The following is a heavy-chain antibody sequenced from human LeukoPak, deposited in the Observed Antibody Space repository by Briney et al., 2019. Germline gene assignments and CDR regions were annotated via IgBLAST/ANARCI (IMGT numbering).Heavy chain of an antibody. CDR1: GFIFSSYP. V-gene: IGHV3-64*01. Sequence: GGSLRLSCVASGFIFSSYPMHWVRQAPGKGLEYVSVVSGDGGTTYYTKSVKGRFTISRDNPKNTLYLQMGSLREEDMAVYYCAREEPAGSTDYWGQGTLVTVSS. CDR3: AREEPAGSTDY. J-gene: IGHJ4*02. D-gene: IGHD1-14*01. CDR2: VSGDGGTT.